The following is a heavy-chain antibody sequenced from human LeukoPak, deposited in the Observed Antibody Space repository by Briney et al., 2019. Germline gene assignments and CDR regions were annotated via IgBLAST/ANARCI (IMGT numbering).Heavy chain of an antibody. V-gene: IGHV3-21*01. Sequence: GGSLRLSCAASGFTFSSYSFNWVRQVPGKGLEWVSSITTTFYTYYTDSVKGRFPISRDNAKNSLYLQMISLRAEDTAVCYCARVRANWYEHYWGQGTLVTVSS. CDR3: ARVRANWYEHY. CDR2: ITTTFYT. CDR1: GFTFSSYS. D-gene: IGHD1-14*01. J-gene: IGHJ4*02.